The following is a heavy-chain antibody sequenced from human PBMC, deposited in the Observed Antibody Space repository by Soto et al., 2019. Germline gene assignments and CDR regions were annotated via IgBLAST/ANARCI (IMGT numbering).Heavy chain of an antibody. CDR1: GYTFNTYY. D-gene: IGHD2-21*02. CDR3: ARGGHIAVVTASFDN. J-gene: IGHJ4*02. V-gene: IGHV1-46*02. CDR2: IHPSGGGT. Sequence: QVQLVQSGAEVRKPGASVKVSCKPSGYTFNTYYLHWLRQAPGQALEWMGVIHPSGGGTTYAQKFLGRVTVTRDTSTTPVFMELSSRRSDDTAVYYCARGGHIAVVTASFDNWGQGTLVTVSS.